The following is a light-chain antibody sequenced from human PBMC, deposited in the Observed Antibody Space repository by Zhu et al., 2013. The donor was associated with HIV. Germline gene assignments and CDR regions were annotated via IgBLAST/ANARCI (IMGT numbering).Light chain of an antibody. CDR1: QGISSY. CDR3: QQYYSYPMYT. J-gene: IGKJ2*01. Sequence: AIRMTQSPSSLSASTGDRVTITCRASQGISSYLAWYQQKPGKAPKLLIYAASTLQSGVPSRFSGSGSGTDFTLTISCLQSEDFATYYCQQYYSYPMYTFGQGTKVEIK. CDR2: AAS. V-gene: IGKV1-8*01.